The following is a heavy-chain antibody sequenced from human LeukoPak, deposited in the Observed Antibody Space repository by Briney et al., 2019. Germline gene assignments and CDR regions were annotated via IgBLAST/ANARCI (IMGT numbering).Heavy chain of an antibody. CDR2: IGSGGST. V-gene: IGHV3-23*01. J-gene: IGHJ4*02. Sequence: PGGSLRLSCAASGFTFRSYAMSWVRQAPGKGLEWVSAIGSGGSTYYADSVKGRFTISRDNSKNTLYLQMNSLRAEDTALYYCAKDHGDAGDYFDYWGQGTLVTVSS. D-gene: IGHD4-17*01. CDR1: GFTFRSYA. CDR3: AKDHGDAGDYFDY.